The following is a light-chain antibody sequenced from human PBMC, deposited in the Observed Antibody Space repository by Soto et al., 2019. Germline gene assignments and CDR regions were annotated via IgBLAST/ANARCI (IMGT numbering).Light chain of an antibody. CDR2: EVS. J-gene: IGLJ2*01. CDR3: SSYAASNNLGV. Sequence: QSALTQPPSASGSPGQSVTISCIGTSSDVGGYNYVSWYQQHPGKAPKLMIYEVSKRPSGVPDRVSGSKSGNTASLTVSGLKAEDEAAYYCSSYAASNNLGVFGGGTKLTVL. CDR1: SSDVGGYNY. V-gene: IGLV2-8*01.